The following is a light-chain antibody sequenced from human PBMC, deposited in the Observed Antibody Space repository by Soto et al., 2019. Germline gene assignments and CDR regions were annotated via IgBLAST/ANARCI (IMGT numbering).Light chain of an antibody. V-gene: IGLV2-14*03. J-gene: IGLJ2*01. CDR1: SSDIGAYNF. Sequence: QSALTQPASVSGSPGQSITISCTGTSSDIGAYNFVSWYQQHPGKAPKLMLYDVNIRPSGVSNRFSGSKSGNTASLTISGLQVEDEADYYCTSWTTSTTMIFGGGTKVTAL. CDR2: DVN. CDR3: TSWTTSTTMI.